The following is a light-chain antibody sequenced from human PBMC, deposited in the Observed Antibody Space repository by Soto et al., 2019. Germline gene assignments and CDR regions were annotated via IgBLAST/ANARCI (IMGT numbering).Light chain of an antibody. V-gene: IGLV2-14*01. CDR1: RSYVGAYNY. Sequence: QSALTQPASVSGSPGQSIAISCTGTRSYVGAYNYVSWYQQHPGKAPKLMISELTTRPSGVSDRFSGSKSGNTASLTVSGLQAEDEADYYCSSYAGSSNVFGTGTKVTVL. CDR2: ELT. J-gene: IGLJ1*01. CDR3: SSYAGSSNV.